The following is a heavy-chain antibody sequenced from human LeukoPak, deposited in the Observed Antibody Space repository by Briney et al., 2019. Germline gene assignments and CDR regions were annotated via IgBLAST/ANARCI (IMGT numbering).Heavy chain of an antibody. J-gene: IGHJ3*02. CDR3: AHRSSIAATHAFDI. CDR1: GFSLSTSGVG. CDR2: IYWDDYK. V-gene: IGHV2-5*02. Sequence: SGPTLVKPTQTLTLTCTFSGFSLSTSGVGVGWIRQPPGKALEWLALIYWDDYKRYSPSLKSRLTITKDTSKNQVILTMTNMDPVDPAAYYCAHRSSIAATHAFDIWGQGTMVTVSS. D-gene: IGHD6-6*01.